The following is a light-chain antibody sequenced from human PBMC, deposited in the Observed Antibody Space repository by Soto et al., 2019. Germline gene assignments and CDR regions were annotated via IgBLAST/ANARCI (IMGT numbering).Light chain of an antibody. J-gene: IGKJ1*01. CDR1: QSISSY. V-gene: IGKV1-39*01. CDR2: AAS. Sequence: DIQMTQSPSSLSASVGDRVTITCRASQSISSYLNWYQQKPGKAPKILIYAASSLQSGVPSRFSGSGSGTDFTLTISSLQPEDFATYYCQQSYSTPPLFGQGTKVEIK. CDR3: QQSYSTPPL.